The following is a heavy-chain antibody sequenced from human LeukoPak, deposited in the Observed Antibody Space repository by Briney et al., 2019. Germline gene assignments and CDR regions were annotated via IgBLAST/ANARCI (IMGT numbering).Heavy chain of an antibody. CDR3: ATYYDFWSGYSTYYYYGMDV. Sequence: TGGSLGLSCAASGFTFSSYSMNWVRQAPGKGLEWVSYISSSSSTIYYADSVKGRFTISRDNAKNSLYLQMNSLRDEDTAVYYCATYYDFWSGYSTYYYYGMDVWGQGTTVTVSS. D-gene: IGHD3-3*01. CDR1: GFTFSSYS. J-gene: IGHJ6*02. CDR2: ISSSSSTI. V-gene: IGHV3-48*02.